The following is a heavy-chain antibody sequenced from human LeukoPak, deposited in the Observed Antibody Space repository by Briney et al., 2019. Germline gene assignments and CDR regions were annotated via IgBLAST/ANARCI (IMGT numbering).Heavy chain of an antibody. CDR1: GFTFSNAW. D-gene: IGHD2-2*01. V-gene: IGHV3-15*01. Sequence: GGSLRLSCAASGFTFSNAWMSWVRQAPGKGLEWVGRVRSKTDGGTTDYAAPVKGRFTISRDNAKNSLYLQMNSLRAEDTAVYYCARGGPAAMGMSNFDYWGQGTLVTVSS. J-gene: IGHJ4*02. CDR2: VRSKTDGGTT. CDR3: ARGGPAAMGMSNFDY.